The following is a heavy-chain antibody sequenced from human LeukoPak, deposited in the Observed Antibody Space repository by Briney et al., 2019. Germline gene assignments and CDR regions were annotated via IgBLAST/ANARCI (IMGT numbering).Heavy chain of an antibody. Sequence: NPGGSLRLSCAASGFTFSSYAMSWVRQSPGKGLEWVSAISGGGGSTYYADSVKGRFTISRDNAKNSLYLQMNSLRAEDTAVYYCARDGQRGGFDPWGQGTLVTVSS. J-gene: IGHJ5*02. CDR2: ISGGGGST. V-gene: IGHV3-21*01. CDR1: GFTFSSYA. CDR3: ARDGQRGGFDP. D-gene: IGHD6-25*01.